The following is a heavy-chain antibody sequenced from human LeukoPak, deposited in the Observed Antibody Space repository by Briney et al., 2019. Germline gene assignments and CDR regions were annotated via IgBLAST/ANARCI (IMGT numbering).Heavy chain of an antibody. CDR1: GFTFSSYA. CDR3: ARDLSRAGGDFDY. CDR2: ISGSGGST. V-gene: IGHV3-23*01. Sequence: PGGSLRLSCAASGFTFSSYAMSWVRQAPGKGLEWVSSISGSGGSTYYADSVRGRFTIFRDNSKNTLYLQMNSLRAEDTAVYYCARDLSRAGGDFDYWGQGTLVTVSS. J-gene: IGHJ4*02. D-gene: IGHD3-10*01.